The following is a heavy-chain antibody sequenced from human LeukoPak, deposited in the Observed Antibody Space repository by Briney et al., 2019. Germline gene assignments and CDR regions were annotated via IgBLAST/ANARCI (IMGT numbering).Heavy chain of an antibody. CDR3: AKDGQSAIYERFDS. Sequence: GGSLPLPHAASGFTFSSYAISWVRQAPGKGLEWVSAISGSGSNTNYADSVKGRFTISRDNSKNTHYLQMTSPRAEDTAVYYCAKDGQSAIYERFDSWGGGTVVTVSS. CDR1: GFTFSSYA. CDR2: ISGSGSNT. J-gene: IGHJ4*02. V-gene: IGHV3-23*01. D-gene: IGHD5/OR15-5a*01.